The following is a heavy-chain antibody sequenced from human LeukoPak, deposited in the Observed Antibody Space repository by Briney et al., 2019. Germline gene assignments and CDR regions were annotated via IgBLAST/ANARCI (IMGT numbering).Heavy chain of an antibody. CDR3: ARANNDYVWGSYRPAFDY. D-gene: IGHD3-16*02. Sequence: SETLSLTCAVYGGSFSGYYWSWIRQPPGKGLEWIGEIKHSGSTNYNPSLKSRVTISVDTSKNQFSLKLSSVTAADTAVYYCARANNDYVWGSYRPAFDYWGQGTLVTVSS. CDR2: IKHSGST. CDR1: GGSFSGYY. J-gene: IGHJ4*02. V-gene: IGHV4-34*01.